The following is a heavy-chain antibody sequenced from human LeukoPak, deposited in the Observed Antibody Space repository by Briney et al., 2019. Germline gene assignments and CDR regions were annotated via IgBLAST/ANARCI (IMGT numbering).Heavy chain of an antibody. CDR3: AKLSGGRYCSGGSCYFDY. D-gene: IGHD2-15*01. V-gene: IGHV1-69*04. J-gene: IGHJ4*02. CDR2: IIPILGIA. CDR1: GGTFSSYA. Sequence: SVKVSCKAPGGTFSSYAISWVRQAPGQGLEWMGRIIPILGIANYAQKFQGRVTITADKSTSTAYMELSSLRSEDTAVYYCAKLSGGRYCSGGSCYFDYWGQGTLVTVSS.